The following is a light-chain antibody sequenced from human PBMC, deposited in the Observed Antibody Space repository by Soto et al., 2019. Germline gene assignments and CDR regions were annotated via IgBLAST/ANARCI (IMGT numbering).Light chain of an antibody. CDR2: EGG. V-gene: IGLV2-23*03. CDR1: SSDVGSYNL. CDR3: CSYAGSSTFYV. J-gene: IGLJ1*01. Sequence: QSALTQPASVSGSPGQSITISCTGTSSDVGSYNLVSWYQQHPGKAPKLMIYEGGKRPSGVSNRFSGSKSGNTASLTISGLQAEDEADYYCCSYAGSSTFYVLGTGTKVTVL.